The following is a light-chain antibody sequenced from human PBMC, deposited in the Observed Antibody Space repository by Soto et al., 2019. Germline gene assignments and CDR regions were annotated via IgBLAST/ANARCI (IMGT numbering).Light chain of an antibody. Sequence: EIVLTQSPGTLSLSPGERATLSCRASQSVSSSYLAWYQQKPGQAPRLLIYGASSRATGIPDRFSGSGSGTDFTLTISRLEPEDFAVYYCRQYGSSSWTFGQGTKVAIK. J-gene: IGKJ1*01. CDR2: GAS. CDR1: QSVSSSY. CDR3: RQYGSSSWT. V-gene: IGKV3-20*01.